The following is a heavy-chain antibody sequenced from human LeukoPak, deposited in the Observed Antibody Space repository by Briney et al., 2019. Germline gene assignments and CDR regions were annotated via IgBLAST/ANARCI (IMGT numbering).Heavy chain of an antibody. CDR1: GYTFTGYY. J-gene: IGHJ3*02. Sequence: ASVKVSCKASGYTFTGYYMHWVRQAPGQGLEWMGWINPNSGGTNYAQKVQGRVTMNRDTYISTDYMELSRQRSDDTAVYYCAKQLLYAFDIWGQGTMVTVSS. D-gene: IGHD6-19*01. V-gene: IGHV1-2*02. CDR2: INPNSGGT. CDR3: AKQLLYAFDI.